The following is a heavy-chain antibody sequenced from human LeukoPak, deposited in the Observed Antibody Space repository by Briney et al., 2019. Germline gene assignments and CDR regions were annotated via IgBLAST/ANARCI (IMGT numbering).Heavy chain of an antibody. CDR3: ARDLASLYSSSWYGGLLGFDP. D-gene: IGHD6-13*01. Sequence: ASVKVSCKASGYTFTSYYMHWVRQAPGQGLEWMGIINPSGGSTSYAQKFQGRVTMTRDTSISTAYMELSRLRSDDTAVYYCARDLASLYSSSWYGGLLGFDPWGQGTLVTVSS. V-gene: IGHV1-46*01. CDR1: GYTFTSYY. CDR2: INPSGGST. J-gene: IGHJ5*02.